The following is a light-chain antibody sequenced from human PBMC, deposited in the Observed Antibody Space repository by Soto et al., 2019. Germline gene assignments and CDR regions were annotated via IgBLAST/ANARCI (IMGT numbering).Light chain of an antibody. J-gene: IGKJ3*01. CDR2: ASF. Sequence: DIQMTQSPSSLSASVGDRVTITCRASQSIRNFVNWNQQTPGKAPKLLIYASFYFQTGVPSRFSGSGSGTDFTLTNSSLQPEDFATYYCRRTFTSPGTFGPGTKVDSK. V-gene: IGKV1-39*01. CDR1: QSIRNF. CDR3: RRTFTSPGT.